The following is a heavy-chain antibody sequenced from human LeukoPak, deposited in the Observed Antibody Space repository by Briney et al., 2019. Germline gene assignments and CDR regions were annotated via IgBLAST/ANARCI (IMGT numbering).Heavy chain of an antibody. V-gene: IGHV4-39*01. CDR3: AGHSGYDPTLNFDY. CDR2: IYYSGST. D-gene: IGHD5-12*01. Sequence: SETLSLTCSVSGGSISSSSYYWGWIRQPPGKGLEWIGSIYYSGSTDYNPSLKSRVTISVDTSKNQFSLNLSSVTAADTAVYYCAGHSGYDPTLNFDYWGQGTLVTVSS. CDR1: GGSISSSSYY. J-gene: IGHJ4*02.